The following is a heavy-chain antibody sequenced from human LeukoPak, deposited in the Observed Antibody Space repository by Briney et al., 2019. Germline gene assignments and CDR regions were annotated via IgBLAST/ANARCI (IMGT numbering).Heavy chain of an antibody. D-gene: IGHD6-13*01. CDR2: IYSDETT. CDR3: ARRITTSGLYYFDL. V-gene: IGHV3-66*04. CDR1: GLTVSGNY. J-gene: IGHJ4*02. Sequence: PGGSLRLSCAASGLTVSGNYMSWVRQAPGQGLEWVSIIYSDETTAYPDSVKGRFTISRDNSKNMLYLQMNSLRAEATAVYYCARRITTSGLYYFDLWGQGTLVTVSS.